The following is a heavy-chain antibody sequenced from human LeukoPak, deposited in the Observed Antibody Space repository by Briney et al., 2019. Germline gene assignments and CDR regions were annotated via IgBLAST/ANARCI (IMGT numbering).Heavy chain of an antibody. D-gene: IGHD3-10*02. V-gene: IGHV3-23*01. Sequence: GGSLRLSCAASGFTFSSYGMNWVRQAPGKGLEWISGISPSGGGTYYADFVKGRFTISRDDSKNTLYLQMNSLRGDDTAVYYCAELGITMIGGVWGKGTTVTISS. J-gene: IGHJ6*04. CDR2: ISPSGGGT. CDR1: GFTFSSYG. CDR3: AELGITMIGGV.